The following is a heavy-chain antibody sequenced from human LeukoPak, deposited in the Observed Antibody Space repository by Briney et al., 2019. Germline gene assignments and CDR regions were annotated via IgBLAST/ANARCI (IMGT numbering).Heavy chain of an antibody. CDR3: ARDLGTTVTTYLDY. D-gene: IGHD4-17*01. J-gene: IGHJ4*02. CDR2: ISSSSSYI. CDR1: GFTFSSYS. Sequence: GGSLRLSCAASGFTFSSYSMNWVRQAPGKGLEWVSSISSSSSYIYYADSVKGRFTISRDNAKNSLYLQMNSLRAEDMAVYYCARDLGTTVTTYLDYWGQGTLVTVSS. V-gene: IGHV3-21*01.